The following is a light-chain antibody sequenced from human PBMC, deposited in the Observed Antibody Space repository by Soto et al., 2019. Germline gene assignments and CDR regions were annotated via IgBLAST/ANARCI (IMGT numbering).Light chain of an antibody. CDR2: DVS. CDR3: QHYDHLPPLT. J-gene: IGKJ4*01. V-gene: IGKV1-33*01. Sequence: DIQMIQSPSSLSASVGDRVTITCQASQDIKNYLKWYQQKPGKAPNLLIYDVSNLETGVPSRFSGSGSGTHFSLTVSSLQPEDVATYYCQHYDHLPPLTFGGGTTVQIK. CDR1: QDIKNY.